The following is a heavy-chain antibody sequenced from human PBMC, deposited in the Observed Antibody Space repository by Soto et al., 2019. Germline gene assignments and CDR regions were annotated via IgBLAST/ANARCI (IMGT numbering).Heavy chain of an antibody. CDR3: AKVKGGSGARGDPLDL. CDR1: GLTLSNYW. V-gene: IGHV3-74*03. D-gene: IGHD2-15*01. Sequence: EVQLVESGGGPVQAGGSLRLSCAASGLTLSNYWMQWVRQGPGKGLVWVAHINSDGITTKYAESVKGRFTISRDDAQNMLYLQMNSLRHDNTAVYYCAKVKGGSGARGDPLDLWGQGLLVTVSA. CDR2: INSDGITT. J-gene: IGHJ5*02.